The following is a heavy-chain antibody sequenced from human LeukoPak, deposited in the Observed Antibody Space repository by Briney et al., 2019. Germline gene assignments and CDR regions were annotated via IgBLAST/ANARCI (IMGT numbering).Heavy chain of an antibody. CDR3: ARVGFVGSYSPFDY. CDR2: IYYSGST. J-gene: IGHJ4*02. V-gene: IGHV4-59*01. CDR1: GGSISSYY. D-gene: IGHD1-26*01. Sequence: SETLSLTCTVSGGSISSYYWSWIRQPPGKGLEWIGYIYYSGSTNYNPSLKSRVTISVDTSKNQFSLKLSSVTAADTAVYYCARVGFVGSYSPFDYWGQGTLVTVSS.